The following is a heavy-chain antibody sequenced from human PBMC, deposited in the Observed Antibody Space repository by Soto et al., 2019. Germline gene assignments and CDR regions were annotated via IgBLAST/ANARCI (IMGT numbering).Heavy chain of an antibody. V-gene: IGHV3-13*01. CDR3: ARGYDILAPLDY. D-gene: IGHD3-9*01. J-gene: IGHJ4*02. Sequence: RGSLRLSCAASGFTFSSYDMHWARQATGKGLEWVSAIGTAGDTYYPGSVKGRFTISRENAKNSLYLQMNSLRAGDTAVYYCARGYDILAPLDYWGQGTLVTVSS. CDR1: GFTFSSYD. CDR2: IGTAGDT.